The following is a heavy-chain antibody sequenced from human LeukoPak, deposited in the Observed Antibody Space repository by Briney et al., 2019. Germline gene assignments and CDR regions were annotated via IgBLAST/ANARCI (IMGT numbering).Heavy chain of an antibody. D-gene: IGHD3-22*01. CDR3: AREYVEDYYDSSGYLGY. V-gene: IGHV1-2*04. Sequence: ASVKVSCKASGYTFTGYYMHWVRQAPGQGLEWMGWINPNSGGTNYAQKFQGWVTMTRDTSISTAYMELSRLRSDDMAVYYCAREYVEDYYDSSGYLGYWGQGTLVTVSS. CDR2: INPNSGGT. J-gene: IGHJ4*02. CDR1: GYTFTGYY.